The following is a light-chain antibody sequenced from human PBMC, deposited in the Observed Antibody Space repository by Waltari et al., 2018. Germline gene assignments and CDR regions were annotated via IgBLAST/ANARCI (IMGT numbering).Light chain of an antibody. CDR2: VAS. V-gene: IGKV1-39*01. Sequence: DIQMTQSPSSLPASVGDRVTITCRSSQSISNYLHWYQHKPGEAPKLLVYVASNLQRGVPSRVSGSGSETDFTLTISSLQLEDFATYYCQQSYNAPYTFGQGTNVEIK. CDR3: QQSYNAPYT. J-gene: IGKJ2*01. CDR1: QSISNY.